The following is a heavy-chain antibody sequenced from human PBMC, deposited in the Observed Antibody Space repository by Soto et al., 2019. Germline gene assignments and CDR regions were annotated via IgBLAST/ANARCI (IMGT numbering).Heavy chain of an antibody. J-gene: IGHJ6*03. CDR3: ARDDVHGSGGICYGVPMDG. CDR1: GFTVSSKY. D-gene: IGHD2-15*01. CDR2: IQRGGSI. V-gene: IGHV3-66*01. Sequence: EVQLVESGGGLVQPGGSLRLSCAASGFTVSSKYMSWVRQAPGKGLEWVAVIQRGGSIYYTDSVKGRFAISRDSSKNTLYLQMNSLRVEDTAVYYCARDDVHGSGGICYGVPMDGWGKGTTVTVSS.